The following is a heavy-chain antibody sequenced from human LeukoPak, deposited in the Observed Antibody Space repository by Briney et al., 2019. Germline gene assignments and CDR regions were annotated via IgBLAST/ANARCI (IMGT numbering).Heavy chain of an antibody. J-gene: IGHJ5*02. CDR1: GGSISSGDYS. D-gene: IGHD2-15*01. Sequence: SETLSLTCTVSGGSISSGDYSWSWIRQPPGKGLEWIGYIYYSGSTYYNPSLKSRVTISVDTSKNQFSLKLSSVTAADTAVYYCARGYCSGGSCGRKAWFDPWGQGTLVTVSS. CDR3: ARGYCSGGSCGRKAWFDP. V-gene: IGHV4-30-4*01. CDR2: IYYSGST.